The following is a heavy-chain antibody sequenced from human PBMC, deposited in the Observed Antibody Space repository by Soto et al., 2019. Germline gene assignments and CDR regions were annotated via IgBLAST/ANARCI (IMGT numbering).Heavy chain of an antibody. V-gene: IGHV3-30-3*01. Sequence: QVQLVESGGGVVQPGRSLRLSCAASGFTFSSYAMHWVRQAPGKGLEWVAVISYDGSNKYYADSVKGRFTISRDNSKNTLYLQMNSLRAEDTAVYYSARDADQGDAFDIWGQGTMVTVSS. CDR3: ARDADQGDAFDI. CDR2: ISYDGSNK. CDR1: GFTFSSYA. J-gene: IGHJ3*02.